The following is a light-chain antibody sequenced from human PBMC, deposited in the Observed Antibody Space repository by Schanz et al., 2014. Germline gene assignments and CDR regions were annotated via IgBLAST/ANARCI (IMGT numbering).Light chain of an antibody. CDR2: WAS. CDR3: QHYHSNGPST. Sequence: DIVMTQSPDSLAVSLGERATINCKSSQSILKNSDNLNYLAWYQKRPGQPPKLLIYWASTRESGVPDRCSGSGSGTDYSLTISSLQTDDVAVYYYQHYHSNGPSTFGQGTKLE. J-gene: IGKJ2*01. CDR1: QSILKNSDNLNY. V-gene: IGKV4-1*01.